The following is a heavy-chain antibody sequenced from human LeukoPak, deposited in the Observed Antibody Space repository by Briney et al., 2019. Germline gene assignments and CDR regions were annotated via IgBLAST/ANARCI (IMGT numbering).Heavy chain of an antibody. D-gene: IGHD6-6*01. Sequence: GGSLRLSCAASVFTFSSYEMNWVRQAPGKGLEWVANIKQDGSEKYYVDSVKGRFTISRDNAKNSLYLQMNSVRAEDTAVYYCARVRIAARLEYYFDYWGQGTLVTVSS. J-gene: IGHJ4*02. CDR2: IKQDGSEK. CDR3: ARVRIAARLEYYFDY. V-gene: IGHV3-7*01. CDR1: VFTFSSYE.